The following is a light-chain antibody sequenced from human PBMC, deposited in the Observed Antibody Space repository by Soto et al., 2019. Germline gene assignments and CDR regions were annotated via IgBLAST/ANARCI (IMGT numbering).Light chain of an antibody. J-gene: IGKJ1*01. CDR2: GAS. V-gene: IGKV3-20*01. Sequence: EIVLTQSPGTLSLSPGERATLSCRASQSVTNNYLAWYQQKPSQAPRLLIFGASSRAAGIPDRFSGSVSGTDFTLAIGRLEPEDFAVYFCQQYGRSPWTFGQGTKVDIK. CDR3: QQYGRSPWT. CDR1: QSVTNNY.